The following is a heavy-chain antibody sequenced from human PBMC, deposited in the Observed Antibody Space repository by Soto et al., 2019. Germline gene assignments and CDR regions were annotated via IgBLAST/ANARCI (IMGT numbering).Heavy chain of an antibody. Sequence: QVQLVQSGAEVKKPGSSVKVSCKASGGTFSSYAISWVRQAPGQGLEWMGGIIPIFGTANYAQKFQGRVTITADESTSTAYMELISLSSEYTAVYYCAREGGSGSYRYYGMDVWGQGTTVTVSS. CDR2: IIPIFGTA. V-gene: IGHV1-69*12. D-gene: IGHD3-10*01. CDR3: AREGGSGSYRYYGMDV. CDR1: GGTFSSYA. J-gene: IGHJ6*02.